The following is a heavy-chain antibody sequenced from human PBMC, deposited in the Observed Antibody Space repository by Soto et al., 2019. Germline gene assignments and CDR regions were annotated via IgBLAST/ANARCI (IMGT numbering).Heavy chain of an antibody. CDR3: ARDLPSSGMDV. V-gene: IGHV3-33*01. Sequence: QVQLVESGGGAVQPGRSLRLSCATFGFTFSSYGMHWVRQAPGKGLEWVAVIWYDGSNKYYGDSVKGRCTISRDNSKNTLYLHMNRLRAEDTAVYYCARDLPSSGMDVGGQGTTVTVSS. J-gene: IGHJ6*02. CDR1: GFTFSSYG. CDR2: IWYDGSNK.